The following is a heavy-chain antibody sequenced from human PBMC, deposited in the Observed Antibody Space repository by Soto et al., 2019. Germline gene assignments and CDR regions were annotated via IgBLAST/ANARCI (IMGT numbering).Heavy chain of an antibody. V-gene: IGHV1-2*04. CDR1: GYTFTCYY. J-gene: IGHJ6*02. D-gene: IGHD6-19*01. Sequence: XSVKVSCNASGYTFTCYYMHWVRQAPGQGLEWMGWINPNSGGTNYAQKFQGWVTMTRDTSISTAYMELSRLRSDDTAVYYCARSSGWTLSGMEVWGQGTTVTVSS. CDR2: INPNSGGT. CDR3: ARSSGWTLSGMEV.